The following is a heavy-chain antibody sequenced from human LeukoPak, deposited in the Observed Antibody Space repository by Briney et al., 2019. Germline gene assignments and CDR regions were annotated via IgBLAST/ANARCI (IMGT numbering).Heavy chain of an antibody. CDR2: INPNSGGT. Sequence: ASVKVSCKASGYTFTGYYMHWVRQAPGQGLEWMGWINPNSGGTNYAQKFQGRVTMTRDTSISTAYMELSRLRSDDTAVCYCARPLYDFWSGYLYYWGQGTLVTVSS. J-gene: IGHJ4*02. V-gene: IGHV1-2*02. CDR3: ARPLYDFWSGYLYY. D-gene: IGHD3-3*01. CDR1: GYTFTGYY.